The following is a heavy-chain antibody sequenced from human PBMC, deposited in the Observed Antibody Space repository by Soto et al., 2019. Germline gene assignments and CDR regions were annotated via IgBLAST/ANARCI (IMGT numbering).Heavy chain of an antibody. Sequence: QVQLVQSGAEVKKPGASVKVSCKASGYTFNSYDINWVRQATGQGLEWMGWMNPNSGNTGYAQKFQGRVTMTRNTSISTAYMALSSLRSEDTAVYYCARGGPYCSSTSCLSNWFDPWGQGTLVTVSS. CDR1: GYTFNSYD. V-gene: IGHV1-8*01. J-gene: IGHJ5*02. D-gene: IGHD2-2*01. CDR3: ARGGPYCSSTSCLSNWFDP. CDR2: MNPNSGNT.